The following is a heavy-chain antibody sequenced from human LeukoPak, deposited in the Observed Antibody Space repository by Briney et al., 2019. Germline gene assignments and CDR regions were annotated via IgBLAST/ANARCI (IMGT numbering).Heavy chain of an antibody. CDR2: IFTSGST. V-gene: IGHV4-4*07. Sequence: PSETLSLTCTVSGGSISNNYWSWIRQPAGKGLEWIGRIFTSGSTNYNPSLKSRVTMSVDTSKNQFSLKLSSVTAADTAVYYCAILTAGIDYIDYWGQGTLVTVSS. CDR3: AILTAGIDYIDY. D-gene: IGHD3-10*01. CDR1: GGSISNNY. J-gene: IGHJ4*02.